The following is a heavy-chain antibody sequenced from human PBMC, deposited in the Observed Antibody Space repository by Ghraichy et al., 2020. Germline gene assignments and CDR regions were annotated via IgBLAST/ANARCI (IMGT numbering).Heavy chain of an antibody. CDR1: GFTFDDYA. D-gene: IGHD1-26*01. CDR3: AKSRSYRGRYYYYYGMDV. Sequence: GGSLRLSCAASGFTFDDYAMHWVRQAPGKGLEWVSGISWNSGSIGYADSVKGRFTISRDNAKNSLYLQMNSLRAEDTALYYCAKSRSYRGRYYYYYGMDVWGQGTTVTVSS. CDR2: ISWNSGSI. V-gene: IGHV3-9*01. J-gene: IGHJ6*02.